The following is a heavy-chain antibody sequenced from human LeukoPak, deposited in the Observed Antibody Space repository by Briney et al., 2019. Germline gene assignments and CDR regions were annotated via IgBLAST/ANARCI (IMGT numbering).Heavy chain of an antibody. V-gene: IGHV1-46*01. CDR3: ASPGYSSGYPLDY. CDR1: GYTFTSYY. J-gene: IGHJ4*02. Sequence: GASVTVSCKASGYTFTSYYMHWVRRAPGQGLEWMGIINPSGGSTSYAQKFQGRVTMTRDTSTSTVYMELSSLRSEDTAVYYCASPGYSSGYPLDYWGQGTLVTVSS. D-gene: IGHD6-19*01. CDR2: INPSGGST.